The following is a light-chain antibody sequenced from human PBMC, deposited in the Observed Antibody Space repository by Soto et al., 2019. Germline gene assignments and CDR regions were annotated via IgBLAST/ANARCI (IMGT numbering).Light chain of an antibody. Sequence: DPRMTQSPSTLPASVGDRVTITCRASRRISNWLAWYQQKPGKAPKLLIYDASSLESGVPSRFSGSGSETDFTFTISSLQPDDFATYYCQQYNEAFGQGTKVEIK. J-gene: IGKJ1*01. CDR2: DAS. CDR1: RRISNW. CDR3: QQYNEA. V-gene: IGKV1-5*01.